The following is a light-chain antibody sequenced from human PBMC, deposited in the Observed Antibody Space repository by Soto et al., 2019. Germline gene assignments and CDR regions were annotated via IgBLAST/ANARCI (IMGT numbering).Light chain of an antibody. V-gene: IGKV1-5*01. CDR1: QSISSW. CDR2: DAS. Sequence: DIQMTQSPSTLSASVGDRATITCRASQSISSWLAWYQQKPGKAPKLLIYDASSLESGVPSRFSGSGSGTEFTLTISSLQPDDFATYYCQQYNSYPITFGQGTRLEIK. CDR3: QQYNSYPIT. J-gene: IGKJ5*01.